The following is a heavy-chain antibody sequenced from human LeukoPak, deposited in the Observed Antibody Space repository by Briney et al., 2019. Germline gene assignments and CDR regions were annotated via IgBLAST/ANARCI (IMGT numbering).Heavy chain of an antibody. CDR1: GYTFTTFY. V-gene: IGHV1-46*01. CDR2: VNPTSGIS. D-gene: IGHD3-10*01. CDR3: AKVFFYYGSGSYYPASAFGY. J-gene: IGHJ4*02. Sequence: ASVKVSCRASGYTFTTFYIHWVRQAPGQGLEWMGKVNPTSGISTYAQEFQGRVTMTRDTSTSTVYMELSSLRAEDTAVYYCAKVFFYYGSGSYYPASAFGYWGQGTLVTVSS.